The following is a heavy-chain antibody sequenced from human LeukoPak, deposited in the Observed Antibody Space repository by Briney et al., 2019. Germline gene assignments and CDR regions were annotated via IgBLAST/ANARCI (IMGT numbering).Heavy chain of an antibody. CDR1: GGSFSGYY. Sequence: SETLSLTCAVYGGSFSGYYWSWIRQPPGKGLEWIGEINHSGSTNYNPSLKSRVTISVDTSKNQFSLKLSSVTAADTAVYYCAIGVGARGGFDYWGQGTLVTVSS. V-gene: IGHV4-34*01. CDR3: AIGVGARGGFDY. D-gene: IGHD1-26*01. CDR2: INHSGST. J-gene: IGHJ4*02.